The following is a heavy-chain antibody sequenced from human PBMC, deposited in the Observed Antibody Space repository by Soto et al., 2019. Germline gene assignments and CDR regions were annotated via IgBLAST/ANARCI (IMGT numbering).Heavy chain of an antibody. CDR3: ARDHSIAGQMVRYWYFDL. J-gene: IGHJ2*01. D-gene: IGHD6-6*01. Sequence: EVQLVESGGGLVKSGGSLRLSCAVSGFTFTTYSMNWVRQAPGKGLEWVSSISSSSSDTFYADSVRGRFTISRDNANNSLYLQMNSLRAEDTAVYYCARDHSIAGQMVRYWYFDLWGRGTLVTVSS. CDR1: GFTFTTYS. V-gene: IGHV3-21*02. CDR2: ISSSSSDT.